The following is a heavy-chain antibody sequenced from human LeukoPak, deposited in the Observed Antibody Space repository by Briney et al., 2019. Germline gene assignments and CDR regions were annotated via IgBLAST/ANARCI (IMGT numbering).Heavy chain of an antibody. D-gene: IGHD1-26*01. CDR1: GYSISSGYY. CDR2: IYHSGST. V-gene: IGHV4-38-2*02. CDR3: ARDVGYYYYGMDV. J-gene: IGHJ6*02. Sequence: SETLSLTCTVSGYSISSGYYWGWIRQPPGKGLEWIGSIYHSGSTYYNPSLKSRVTISVDTSKNQFSLKLSSVTAADTAVYYCARDVGYYYYGMDVWGQGTTVTVSS.